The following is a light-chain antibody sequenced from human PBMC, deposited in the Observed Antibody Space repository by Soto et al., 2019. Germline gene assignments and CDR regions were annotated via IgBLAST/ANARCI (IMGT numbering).Light chain of an antibody. Sequence: QSVLTQPPSASGSPGQSVTISCTGTNNDIGGYMYVSWYQQLPDKAPKLIIYEVNKRPSGVPDRFSGSKSGNTASLTVSGLQAEDEAHYYCSSYSLSINYVFGTGTKLTVL. CDR1: NNDIGGYMY. CDR3: SSYSLSINYV. V-gene: IGLV2-8*01. CDR2: EVN. J-gene: IGLJ1*01.